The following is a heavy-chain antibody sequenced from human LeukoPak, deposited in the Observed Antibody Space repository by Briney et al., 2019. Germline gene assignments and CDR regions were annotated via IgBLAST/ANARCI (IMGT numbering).Heavy chain of an antibody. V-gene: IGHV5-51*01. CDR3: ARLGPSGHGLDY. CDR1: GYRFSSYW. Sequence: GESLKISCKDSGYRFSSYWIAWVRQMPGKGLEYIGIIYPGDSDIRYSPSFQGQVTISADKSISTAYLQWSSLKASDTAMYYCARLGPSGHGLDYWGQGTLVTVSS. D-gene: IGHD3-10*01. CDR2: IYPGDSDI. J-gene: IGHJ4*02.